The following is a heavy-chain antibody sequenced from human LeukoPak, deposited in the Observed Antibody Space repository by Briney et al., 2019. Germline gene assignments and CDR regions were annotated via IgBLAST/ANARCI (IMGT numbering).Heavy chain of an antibody. CDR2: IFYSGST. CDR1: GVSISSYY. CDR3: ARYYRYYYMDV. Sequence: SETLSLTCTVSGVSISSYYWTWIRQPPGKGLEWIGYIFYSGSTNYNPSLKSRVTISVDTSKNQFSLKLSSVTAADTAVYYCARYYRYYYMDVWGKGTTVTVSS. V-gene: IGHV4-59*08. J-gene: IGHJ6*03.